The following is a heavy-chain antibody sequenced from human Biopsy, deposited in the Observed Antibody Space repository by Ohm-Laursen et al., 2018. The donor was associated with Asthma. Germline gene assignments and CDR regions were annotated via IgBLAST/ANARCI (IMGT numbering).Heavy chain of an antibody. CDR2: IYYSGTT. V-gene: IGHV4-39*01. Sequence: GTLSLTCSLSSGSGGYMRSGNYYWGWIRQPPGKGLEWIGSIYYSGTTYYNPSLEGRVTVSEDTSKNQSSLKLTSVTAADTAVYYCVRGSSSWHHGPFHYYYGLDVWGQGTTATVSS. CDR1: SGSGGYMRSGNYY. D-gene: IGHD6-13*01. J-gene: IGHJ6*02. CDR3: VRGSSSWHHGPFHYYYGLDV.